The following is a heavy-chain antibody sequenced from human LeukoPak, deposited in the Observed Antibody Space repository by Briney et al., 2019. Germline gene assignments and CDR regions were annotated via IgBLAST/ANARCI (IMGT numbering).Heavy chain of an antibody. V-gene: IGHV4-59*01. J-gene: IGHJ4*02. CDR2: MSNTGIT. CDR3: AKASVATAVLFDS. D-gene: IGHD5-12*01. Sequence: SETLSLTCTVSGGSIINFWNWIRQPPGQGLEWIGYMSNTGITKYNPSLKSRVTISADTSKNQFSLNLNFVTAADTAVYYCAKASVATAVLFDSWGQGTLVAVSS. CDR1: GGSIINF.